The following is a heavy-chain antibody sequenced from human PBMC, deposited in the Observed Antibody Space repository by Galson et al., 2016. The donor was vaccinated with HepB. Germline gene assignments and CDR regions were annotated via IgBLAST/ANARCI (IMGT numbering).Heavy chain of an antibody. CDR3: TRVSLYYYDSSESFDV. D-gene: IGHD3-22*01. Sequence: SLRLSCAGSGVSLSEYAVTWFRQAPGMGLEWVGPIRSKPYGATSDYAASVKGRFTISRNDSTNIAYLQMNSLKAEDTGVYYCTRVSLYYYDSSESFDVWGQGTMVTVSS. V-gene: IGHV3-49*03. J-gene: IGHJ3*01. CDR1: GVSLSEYA. CDR2: IRSKPYGATS.